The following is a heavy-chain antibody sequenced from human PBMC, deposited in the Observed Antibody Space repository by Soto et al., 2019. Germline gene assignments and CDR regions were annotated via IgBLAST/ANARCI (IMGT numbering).Heavy chain of an antibody. Sequence: SQTLSLTCAISGDSITSNSAAWNWIRQSQSKNLEWLGRTYYRSRWHNEYAISVKSRITINPDTSKNQFSLQLNSVTPEDTAVYYCIRGLATAAFNWGQGTLVTVSS. CDR1: GDSITSNSAA. D-gene: IGHD6-13*01. CDR3: IRGLATAAFN. CDR2: TYYRSRWHN. V-gene: IGHV6-1*01. J-gene: IGHJ4*02.